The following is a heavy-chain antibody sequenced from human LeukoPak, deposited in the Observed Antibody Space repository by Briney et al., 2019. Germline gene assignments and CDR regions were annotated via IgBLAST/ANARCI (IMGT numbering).Heavy chain of an antibody. CDR3: ARTYYDYVWGSYRYWDWFDP. V-gene: IGHV4-59*01. J-gene: IGHJ5*02. Sequence: KPSETLSLTCTVSGGSISSYYWNWIRQPPGKGLEWIGYIYYSGSTNYNPSLKSRVTISVDTSKNQFSLKLSSVTAADTAVYYCARTYYDYVWGSYRYWDWFDPWGQGTLVTVSS. CDR1: GGSISSYY. CDR2: IYYSGST. D-gene: IGHD3-16*02.